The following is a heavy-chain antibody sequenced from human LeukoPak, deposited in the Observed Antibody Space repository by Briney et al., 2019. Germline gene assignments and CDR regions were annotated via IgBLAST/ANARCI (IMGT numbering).Heavy chain of an antibody. CDR3: AKDIPDYYDSSGYYSGGFDY. Sequence: PGGSLRLSRAASGFTFYDYAMHWVRHAPGKGLEWVSGISWNSGSIGYADSVKGRFTISRDNAKNSLYLQMNSLRAEDTALYYCAKDIPDYYDSSGYYSGGFDYWGQGTLVTVSS. CDR1: GFTFYDYA. V-gene: IGHV3-9*01. J-gene: IGHJ4*02. CDR2: ISWNSGSI. D-gene: IGHD3-22*01.